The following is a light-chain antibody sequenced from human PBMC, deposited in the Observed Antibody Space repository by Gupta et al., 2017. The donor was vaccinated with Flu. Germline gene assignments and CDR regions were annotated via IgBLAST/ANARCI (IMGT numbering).Light chain of an antibody. V-gene: IGLV2-23*01. CDR1: SSDVGSYNL. J-gene: IGLJ2*01. CDR3: CSYAGRDVV. Sequence: QSALTKPASVSGSPGQSITISCTGTSSDVGSYNLVSWYQQHPGKAPKLMIYEGSNRPSGVSNRFSGSKSGNTASLTISGLQAEDEADYYCCSYAGRDVVFGGGTKLTVL. CDR2: EGS.